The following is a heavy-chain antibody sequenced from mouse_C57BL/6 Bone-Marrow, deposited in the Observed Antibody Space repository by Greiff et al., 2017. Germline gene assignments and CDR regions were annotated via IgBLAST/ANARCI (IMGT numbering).Heavy chain of an antibody. D-gene: IGHD3-2*02. Sequence: QVQLQHSGAELVKPGASVKISCKASGYAFSSYWMNWVKQRPGKGLEWIGQISPGDGDTNYNGKFKGKATLTAAKSSSTAYMQLGSLTSEDSAVYFCAARGQLRLPFFDYWGQGTTLTVSS. CDR3: AARGQLRLPFFDY. CDR1: GYAFSSYW. J-gene: IGHJ2*01. CDR2: ISPGDGDT. V-gene: IGHV1-80*01.